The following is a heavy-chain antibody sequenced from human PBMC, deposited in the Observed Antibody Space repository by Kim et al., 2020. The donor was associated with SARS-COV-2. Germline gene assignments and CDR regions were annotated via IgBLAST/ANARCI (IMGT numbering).Heavy chain of an antibody. Sequence: GGSLRLSCAASGFAFSSYGMHWVRQAPGKGLEWVAVIWYDGSNKYYADSVKGRFTISRDNSKNTLYLQMNSLRAEDTAVYYCARGGLRSWELLLPYYFDYWGQGTLVTVSS. J-gene: IGHJ4*02. CDR3: ARGGLRSWELLLPYYFDY. CDR2: IWYDGSNK. D-gene: IGHD1-26*01. V-gene: IGHV3-33*01. CDR1: GFAFSSYG.